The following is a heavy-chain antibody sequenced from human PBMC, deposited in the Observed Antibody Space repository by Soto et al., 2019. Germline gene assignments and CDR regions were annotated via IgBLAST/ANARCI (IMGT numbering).Heavy chain of an antibody. D-gene: IGHD7-27*01. CDR1: GFTFDDNA. CDR2: INWKSDI. Sequence: GGSLRLSCAVSGFTFDDNAMHWVRQAPEKGLEWVSGINWKSDIGYADSVKGRFTISRDNAENSLYLQMNSLRAEDTALYYCARDPKTSGGQHWAFNYFDSWGQGTLVTVSS. J-gene: IGHJ4*02. V-gene: IGHV3-9*01. CDR3: ARDPKTSGGQHWAFNYFDS.